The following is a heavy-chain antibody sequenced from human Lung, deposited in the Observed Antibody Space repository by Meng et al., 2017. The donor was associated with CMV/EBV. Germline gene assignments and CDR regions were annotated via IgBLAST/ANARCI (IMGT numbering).Heavy chain of an antibody. Sequence: SGPTLVKPTQTLTLTCSFSGFSPSTNGAGVGWVRQTPGKALEWLAFTYWNDDKRYSPSLKSRLTITKDTSKNQVVLTMTNVDPVDTATYYCAYRAVAYDILTGYYNPYYFDYWGQGTLVTVSS. CDR3: AYRAVAYDILTGYYNPYYFDY. CDR2: TYWNDDK. J-gene: IGHJ4*02. CDR1: GFSPSTNGAG. D-gene: IGHD3-9*01. V-gene: IGHV2-5*01.